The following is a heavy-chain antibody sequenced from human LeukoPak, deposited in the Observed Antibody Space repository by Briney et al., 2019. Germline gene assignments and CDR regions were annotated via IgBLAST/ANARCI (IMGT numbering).Heavy chain of an antibody. J-gene: IGHJ4*02. CDR1: GFTFNNSG. D-gene: IGHD6-13*01. CDR2: ISGSVGST. V-gene: IGHV3-23*01. Sequence: PGGSLRLSCAASGFTFNNSGMSWVRQAPGKGLEWVSGISGSVGSTDYADSVKGRFTISRDNSKNTLYLQMNSLRAEDTAVYYCARGSSFWDYWGQGTLVTVSS. CDR3: ARGSSFWDY.